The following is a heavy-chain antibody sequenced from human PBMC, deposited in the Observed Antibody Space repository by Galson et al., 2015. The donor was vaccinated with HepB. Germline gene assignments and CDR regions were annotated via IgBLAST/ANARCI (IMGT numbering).Heavy chain of an antibody. Sequence: SLRLSCAASGFTFSSYAMHWVRQAPGKGLEWVAVISYDGSNKYYADSVKGRFTISRDNSKNTLYLQMNSLRAEDTAVYYCATPAPRSEDGSGSYYNPGAFDIWGQGTMVTVSS. V-gene: IGHV3-30*04. CDR3: ATPAPRSEDGSGSYYNPGAFDI. CDR2: ISYDGSNK. D-gene: IGHD3-10*01. J-gene: IGHJ3*02. CDR1: GFTFSSYA.